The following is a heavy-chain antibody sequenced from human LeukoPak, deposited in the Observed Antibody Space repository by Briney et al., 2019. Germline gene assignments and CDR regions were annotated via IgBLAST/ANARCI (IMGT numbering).Heavy chain of an antibody. J-gene: IGHJ4*02. CDR3: ARDPILLFDY. CDR2: ISSSSSTI. V-gene: IGHV3-48*01. CDR1: GFTFSSYS. Sequence: PGGSLRLSCAASGFTFSSYSMNWVRQAPGKGLEWVSYISSSSSTIYYADSVKGRFTISRDNAKNSLYLQMNGLRAEDTAVYYCARDPILLFDYWGQGTLVTVSS. D-gene: IGHD2-15*01.